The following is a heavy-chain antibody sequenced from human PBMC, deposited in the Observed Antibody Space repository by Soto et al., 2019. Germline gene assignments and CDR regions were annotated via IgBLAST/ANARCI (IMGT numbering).Heavy chain of an antibody. CDR2: IYHSGST. Sequence: SETLSLTCFVSGYSISSGYYWGWIRQPPGKGLEWIGSIYHSGSTYYNPSLKSRVTISVDTSKNQFSLKLSSVTAADTAVYYCATDRVDTAMVPGNCYYYGMDVWGKGTTGTASS. V-gene: IGHV4-38-2*02. CDR3: ATDRVDTAMVPGNCYYYGMDV. J-gene: IGHJ6*04. D-gene: IGHD5-18*01. CDR1: GYSISSGYY.